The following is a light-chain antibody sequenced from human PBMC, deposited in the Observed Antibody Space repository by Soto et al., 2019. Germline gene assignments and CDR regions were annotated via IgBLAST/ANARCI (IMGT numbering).Light chain of an antibody. CDR2: EVN. J-gene: IGLJ2*01. V-gene: IGLV2-8*01. Sequence: QYVLTQPPSASGSPGQSVAISCTGTSSDIGGYNYVSWYQIHPGKAPKLMIYEVNKRPSGVPDRVSGSKSGNTASLIDSGLQAEDEADYYCSSYAGSNMGVFGEGTKVTVL. CDR3: SSYAGSNMGV. CDR1: SSDIGGYNY.